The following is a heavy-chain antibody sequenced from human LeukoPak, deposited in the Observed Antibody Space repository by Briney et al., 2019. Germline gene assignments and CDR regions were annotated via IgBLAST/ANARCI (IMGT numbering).Heavy chain of an antibody. J-gene: IGHJ5*02. CDR2: IYYSGSV. D-gene: IGHD2-15*01. CDR3: ARGGRFCAVGSCYPNWFAP. V-gene: IGHV4-30-4*01. Sequence: SQTLSLTCSVSGGSISSGDYYWSWLRQSPEKGLEWIGFIYYSGSVFYNPSLKSRLAISVDSSVNQFSLTLTSVTAADTAVYYCARGGRFCAVGSCYPNWFAPWGQGTLVTVSS. CDR1: GGSISSGDYY.